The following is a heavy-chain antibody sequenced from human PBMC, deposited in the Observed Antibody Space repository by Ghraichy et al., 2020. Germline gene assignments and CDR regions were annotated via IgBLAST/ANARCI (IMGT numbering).Heavy chain of an antibody. CDR1: GFTFSSYA. D-gene: IGHD6-13*01. Sequence: GGSLRLSCAASGFTFSSYAMSWVRQAPGKGLEWVSAISGSGGSTYYADSVKGRFTISRDNSKNTLYLQMNSLRAEDTAVYYCAKEMDPFVYSSSWYPNDYWGQGTLVTVSS. CDR2: ISGSGGST. CDR3: AKEMDPFVYSSSWYPNDY. J-gene: IGHJ4*02. V-gene: IGHV3-23*01.